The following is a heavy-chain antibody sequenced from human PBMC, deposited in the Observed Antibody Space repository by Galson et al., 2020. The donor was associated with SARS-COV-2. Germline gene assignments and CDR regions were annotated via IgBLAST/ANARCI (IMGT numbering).Heavy chain of an antibody. V-gene: IGHV3-48*03. J-gene: IGHJ5*02. CDR2: ISSSGFTV. CDR1: GFTFSSYE. CDR3: ARPSSPIAATGTVWFDP. D-gene: IGHD6-13*01. Sequence: GGSLRLSCAASGFTFSSYEMNWVRQAPGKGLEWVSYISSSGFTVYYADSVKGRFTISRDNAKNSLYLQMNSLRAEDTAVYYCARPSSPIAATGTVWFDPWGQGTLVTVSS.